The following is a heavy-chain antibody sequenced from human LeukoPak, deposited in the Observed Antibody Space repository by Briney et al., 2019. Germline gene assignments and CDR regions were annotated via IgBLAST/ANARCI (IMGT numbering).Heavy chain of an antibody. Sequence: SETLSLTCTVSGGSISSGSYYWSWIRQPAGKGLEWIGRIYTSGSTNYSPSLKSRVTMSVDTSKNQFSLKLSSVTAADTAVYYCARAGPYDSSGYYYKYYYYMDVWGKGTTVTISS. CDR2: IYTSGST. CDR3: ARAGPYDSSGYYYKYYYYMDV. CDR1: GGSISSGSYY. J-gene: IGHJ6*03. D-gene: IGHD3-22*01. V-gene: IGHV4-61*02.